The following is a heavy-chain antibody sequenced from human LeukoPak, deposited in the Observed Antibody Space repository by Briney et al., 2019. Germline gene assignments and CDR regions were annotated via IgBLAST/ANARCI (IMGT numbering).Heavy chain of an antibody. Sequence: GGSLRLSCAASGFTFSSYAMSWVRQAPGKGLEWVSAISGSGGSTYYADSVKGRFTISRDNSKNTLYLQMNSLRAGDTAVYYCASSGSSWYGPGWHFDLWGRGTLVTVSS. CDR3: ASSGSSWYGPGWHFDL. V-gene: IGHV3-23*01. CDR2: ISGSGGST. CDR1: GFTFSSYA. D-gene: IGHD6-13*01. J-gene: IGHJ2*01.